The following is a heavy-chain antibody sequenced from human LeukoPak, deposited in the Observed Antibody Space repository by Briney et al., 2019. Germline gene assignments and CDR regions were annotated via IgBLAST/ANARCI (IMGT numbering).Heavy chain of an antibody. CDR3: ASLTTADAFDI. D-gene: IGHD3-22*01. J-gene: IGHJ3*02. CDR1: GYTFTSYA. V-gene: IGHV7-4-1*02. CDR2: INTNTGNP. Sequence: ASVKVSCKASGYTFTSYAMNWVRQAPGQGLEWMGWINTNTGNPTYAQGFTGRFVFSLDTSVSAAYLQISSLKAEDTAVYYCASLTTADAFDIWGQGTMVTVSS.